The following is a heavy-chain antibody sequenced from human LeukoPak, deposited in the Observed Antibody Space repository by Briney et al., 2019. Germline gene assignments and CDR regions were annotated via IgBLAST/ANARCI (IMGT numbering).Heavy chain of an antibody. CDR3: VKETIAPASQGFDY. CDR2: ISNRGGNT. Sequence: HPGVSLRLSCAASGFTFSTYAMSWVRQPPGKGLEWVSAISNRGGNTHYADSVKGRFTISRDNSKSTLYLQMRSLRAEDTDVYSCVKETIAPASQGFDYWGQGTLVTVSS. V-gene: IGHV3-23*01. D-gene: IGHD6-25*01. CDR1: GFTFSTYA. J-gene: IGHJ4*02.